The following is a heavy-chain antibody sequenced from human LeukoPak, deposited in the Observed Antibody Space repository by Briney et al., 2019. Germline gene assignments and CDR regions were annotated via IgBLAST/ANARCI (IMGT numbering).Heavy chain of an antibody. Sequence: GGSLRLSCAASGFTFSSYGMSWVRQAPGKGLEWVSAISGSGGSTYYADSVKGRFTISRDNAKNSLYLQMNSLRAKDTAVYYCAELGITMIGGVWGKGTTVTISS. CDR1: GFTFSSYG. J-gene: IGHJ6*04. D-gene: IGHD3-10*02. V-gene: IGHV3-23*01. CDR3: AELGITMIGGV. CDR2: ISGSGGST.